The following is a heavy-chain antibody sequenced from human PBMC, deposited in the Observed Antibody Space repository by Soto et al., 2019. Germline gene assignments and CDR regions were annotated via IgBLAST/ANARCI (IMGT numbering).Heavy chain of an antibody. J-gene: IGHJ6*02. CDR3: AGYNWNQWVMNV. D-gene: IGHD1-20*01. CDR1: GGAFTTYA. Sequence: ASVKVSCKASGGAFTTYAITWVRQAPGQGLEWMGGIIPVFGTTNYAQTFQGRVTITADESTTTAYMELSSLKSEDTAMYYCAGYNWNQWVMNVWGQVSRVTVTS. CDR2: IIPVFGTT. V-gene: IGHV1-69*13.